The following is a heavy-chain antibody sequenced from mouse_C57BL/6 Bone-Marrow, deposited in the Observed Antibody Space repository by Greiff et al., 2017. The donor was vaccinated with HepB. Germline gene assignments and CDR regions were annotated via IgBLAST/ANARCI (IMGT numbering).Heavy chain of an antibody. CDR3: ARTSDGYSNFDV. J-gene: IGHJ1*03. Sequence: VQLQQPGAELVKPGASVKLSCKASGYTFTSYWMQWVKQRPGQGLEWIGEIDPSDSYTNYNQKFKGKATLTVDTSSSTAYMQLSSLTSEDSAVYYCARTSDGYSNFDVWGTGTTVTVSS. D-gene: IGHD2-3*01. V-gene: IGHV1-50*01. CDR2: IDPSDSYT. CDR1: GYTFTSYW.